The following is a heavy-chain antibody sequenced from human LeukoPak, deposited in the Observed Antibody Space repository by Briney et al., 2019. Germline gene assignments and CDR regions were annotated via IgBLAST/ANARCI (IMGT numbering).Heavy chain of an antibody. V-gene: IGHV5-51*01. CDR1: GYSFTSYW. D-gene: IGHD3-22*01. CDR3: ARRTFTTSWNFDY. J-gene: IGHJ4*02. Sequence: GESLKISCKGSGYSFTSYWIIWVRQMPGQGLEWMGIIYPGDSDTRYSPSFQRHVTISADKSISTAYLQWSSLKASDTAMYYCARRTFTTSWNFDYWGQGTLVTVSS. CDR2: IYPGDSDT.